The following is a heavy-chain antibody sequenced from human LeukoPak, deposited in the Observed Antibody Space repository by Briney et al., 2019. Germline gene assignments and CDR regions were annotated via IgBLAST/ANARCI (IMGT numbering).Heavy chain of an antibody. V-gene: IGHV3-9*01. D-gene: IGHD6-19*01. CDR2: ISWNSGSI. CDR1: GFTFDDYA. CDR3: AKAPLHGGWYRFDY. J-gene: IGHJ4*02. Sequence: PGRSLRLSCAASGFTFDDYAMHWVRHAPGKGLEWVSGISWNSGSIGYADSVKGRFTISRDNARNSLYLQMNSLRAEDTALYYCAKAPLHGGWYRFDYWGQGTLVTVSS.